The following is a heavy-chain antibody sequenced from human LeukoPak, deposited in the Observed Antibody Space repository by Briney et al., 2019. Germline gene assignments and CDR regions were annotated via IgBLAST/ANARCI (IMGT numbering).Heavy chain of an antibody. J-gene: IGHJ6*03. CDR3: ARGPPRGKYYYMDV. Sequence: GGSLRLPCAASGFTFSSFDMHWVRQPTGQGLEWVSTIGAASDTYYPGSVEGRFTLSRDNAKNSLYLQMNSLTAGDTAVYYCARGPPRGKYYYMDVWGKGTTVTVSS. V-gene: IGHV3-13*01. CDR1: GFTFSSFD. CDR2: IGAASDT. D-gene: IGHD1-1*01.